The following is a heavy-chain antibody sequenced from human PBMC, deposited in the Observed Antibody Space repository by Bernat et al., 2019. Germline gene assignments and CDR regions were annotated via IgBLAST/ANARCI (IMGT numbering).Heavy chain of an antibody. Sequence: QVQLQESGPGLVKPSQTLSLTCTVSGGSISSGGYYWSWIRQHPGKGLEWIGYIYYSGSTYYNPSLKSRVTISVDTSKNQFSLKRRSVTAADTAVYYCARDSMGTTHAYYYYMDVWGKGTTVTVSS. CDR2: IYYSGST. CDR1: GGSISSGGYY. D-gene: IGHD1-26*01. J-gene: IGHJ6*03. V-gene: IGHV4-31*03. CDR3: ARDSMGTTHAYYYYMDV.